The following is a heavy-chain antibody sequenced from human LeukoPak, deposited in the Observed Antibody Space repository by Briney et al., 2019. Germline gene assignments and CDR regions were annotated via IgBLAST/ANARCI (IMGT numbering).Heavy chain of an antibody. CDR1: GYTFSSYV. V-gene: IGHV1-3*01. D-gene: IGHD6-13*01. Sequence: ASVKVSCKASGYTFSSYVIHWVRQAPGQRLEWMGWINAGNGNTKYSQKFQGRVTITRDTSASTAYMEVSSLTSEDTAVYFCARGRNAAYSNSWPPEYFQHWGQGTLVIVSS. J-gene: IGHJ1*01. CDR3: ARGRNAAYSNSWPPEYFQH. CDR2: INAGNGNT.